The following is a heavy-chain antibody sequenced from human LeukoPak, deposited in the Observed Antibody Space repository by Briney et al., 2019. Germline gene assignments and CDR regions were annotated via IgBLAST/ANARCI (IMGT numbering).Heavy chain of an antibody. CDR1: GDSISTYY. Sequence: SETLSLTCTVSGDSISTYYWSWIRQPPGKGLEWIAYIDYRGSTTYNPSLRSRVTISVDTSRNQFSLKLSSVTAADTAVYYCAIRTTGSYSKHFDYWGQGTLVTVSS. CDR2: IDYRGST. V-gene: IGHV4-59*01. CDR3: AIRTTGSYSKHFDY. J-gene: IGHJ4*02. D-gene: IGHD1-26*01.